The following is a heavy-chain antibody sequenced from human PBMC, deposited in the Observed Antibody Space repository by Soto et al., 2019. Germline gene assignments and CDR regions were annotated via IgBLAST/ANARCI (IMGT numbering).Heavy chain of an antibody. J-gene: IGHJ4*02. CDR2: ISSDGSTT. Sequence: EVQLVESGGDLVQPGGSLRLSCVASGFSFSSHWMHWVRQVPGKGPVWVSRISSDGSTTNYADSVNGRFTSSRDNAKNTLYLQMNSLRAEDTAVYYCARNWNGVDYWGQGTLVTVSS. CDR1: GFSFSSHW. V-gene: IGHV3-74*01. D-gene: IGHD1-1*01. CDR3: ARNWNGVDY.